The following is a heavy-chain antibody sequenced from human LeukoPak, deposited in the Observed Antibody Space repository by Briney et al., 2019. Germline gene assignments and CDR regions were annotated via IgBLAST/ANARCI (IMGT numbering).Heavy chain of an antibody. CDR2: IRYDGSNK. CDR1: GFTFSSYG. J-gene: IGHJ3*02. Sequence: GGSLRLSCAASGFTFSSYGMHWVRQAPGKGLEWVAFIRYDGSNKYYADSVKGRFTISRDNSKNTLYLQMNSLRAEDTAVYYCARDQAGTTIRSAFDIWGQGTMVTVSS. D-gene: IGHD1-7*01. CDR3: ARDQAGTTIRSAFDI. V-gene: IGHV3-30*02.